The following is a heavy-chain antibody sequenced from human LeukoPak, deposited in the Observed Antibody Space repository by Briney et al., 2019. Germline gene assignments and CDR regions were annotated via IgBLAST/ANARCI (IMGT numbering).Heavy chain of an antibody. Sequence: GGSLRHSCTASGFTFSSTGMDWVRQAPGKGLEWVSYIRYDGNNKYYGDSVKGRLTVSRDNSKNTLYLQMNSLRVEDTAVYYCARTYNPDYWGQGTLVTVSS. CDR3: ARTYNPDY. J-gene: IGHJ4*02. D-gene: IGHD1-14*01. CDR2: IRYDGNNK. V-gene: IGHV3-30*02. CDR1: GFTFSSTG.